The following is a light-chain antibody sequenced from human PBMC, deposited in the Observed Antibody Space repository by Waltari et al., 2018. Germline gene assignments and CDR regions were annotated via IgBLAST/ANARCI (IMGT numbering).Light chain of an antibody. CDR2: VNSDGSH. CDR1: SGHTSNV. Sequence: QLVLSQSPSASASLVASVKLTCTLRSGHTSNVIAWLPQQPGKGPRYLMKVNSDGSHSKGDKMPDPVSGYRSGTEPYLSSASRQSADEADYYCQTGGHGTWVFGGGTKLTVL. V-gene: IGLV4-69*01. J-gene: IGLJ3*02. CDR3: QTGGHGTWV.